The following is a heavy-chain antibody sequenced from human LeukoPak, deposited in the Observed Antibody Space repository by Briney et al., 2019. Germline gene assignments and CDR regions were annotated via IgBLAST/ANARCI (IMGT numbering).Heavy chain of an antibody. D-gene: IGHD3-10*01. V-gene: IGHV3-21*04. CDR3: AKDTPRGARELLWFGPLQRSGYYFDY. J-gene: IGHJ4*02. CDR1: GFIFSTDN. CDR2: ISSSSSYI. Sequence: GGSLRLSCAASGFIFSTDNMNWVRQAPGKGLEWASSISSSSSYIYYADSVKGRFTISRDNAKNSLYLQMNSLRAEDTAVYYCAKDTPRGARELLWFGPLQRSGYYFDYWGQGTLVTVSS.